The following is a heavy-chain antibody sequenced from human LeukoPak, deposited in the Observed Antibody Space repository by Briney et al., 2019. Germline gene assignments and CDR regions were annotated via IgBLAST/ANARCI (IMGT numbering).Heavy chain of an antibody. CDR1: GGSINNYY. J-gene: IGHJ6*03. CDR3: ARGGGMGHYYYYYMDV. CDR2: IYYSGST. Sequence: SETLSLTCTVSGGSINNYYWSWIRQPPGKGLEWIGYIYYSGSTNYNPSLKSRVTISVDTSKNQFSLKLSSVTAADTAVYYCARGGGMGHYYYYYMDVWGKGTTVTISS. V-gene: IGHV4-59*01. D-gene: IGHD5-24*01.